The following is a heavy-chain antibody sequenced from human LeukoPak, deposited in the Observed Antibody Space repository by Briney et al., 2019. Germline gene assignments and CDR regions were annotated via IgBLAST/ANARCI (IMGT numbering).Heavy chain of an antibody. CDR2: IYYSGST. V-gene: IGHV4-39*07. CDR3: ARDSSYRLDAFDI. CDR1: GGSISSSSYY. Sequence: PSETLSLTCTVSGGSISSSSYYWGWIRQPPGKGLEWIGGIYYSGSTYYNPSLKSRVTISVDTSKNQFSLKLSSVTAADTAVYYCARDSSYRLDAFDIWGQGTMVTVSS. J-gene: IGHJ3*02. D-gene: IGHD1-26*01.